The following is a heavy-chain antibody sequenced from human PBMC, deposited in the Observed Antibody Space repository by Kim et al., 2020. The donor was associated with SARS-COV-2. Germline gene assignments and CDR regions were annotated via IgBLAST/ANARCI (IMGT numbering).Heavy chain of an antibody. CDR1: GGSISSGGYY. J-gene: IGHJ6*02. CDR3: ARDKGHRALFDRIVLVPSDV. CDR2: IYYSGST. Sequence: SETLSLTCTVSGGSISSGGYYWSWIRQHPGKGLEWIGYIYYSGSTYYNPSLKSRVTISVDTSKNQFSLKLSSVTAADTAVYYCARDKGHRALFDRIVLVPSDVWGQGTTVTVSS. V-gene: IGHV4-31*03. D-gene: IGHD2-2*01.